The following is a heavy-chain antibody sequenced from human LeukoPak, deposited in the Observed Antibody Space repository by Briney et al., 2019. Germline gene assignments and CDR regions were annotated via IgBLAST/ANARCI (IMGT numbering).Heavy chain of an antibody. V-gene: IGHV4-34*01. CDR1: GFTFSSYS. CDR2: INHSGST. Sequence: SGGSLRLSCAASGFTFSSYSMNWIRQPPGKGLEWIGEINHSGSTNYNPSLKSRVTISVDTSKNQFSLKLSSVTAADTAVYYCARVNWIFGVASIGFDYWGQGTLVTVSS. CDR3: ARVNWIFGVASIGFDY. D-gene: IGHD3-3*01. J-gene: IGHJ4*02.